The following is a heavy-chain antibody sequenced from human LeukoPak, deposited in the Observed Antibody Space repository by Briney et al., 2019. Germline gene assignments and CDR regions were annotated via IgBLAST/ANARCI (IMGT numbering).Heavy chain of an antibody. V-gene: IGHV3-53*01. D-gene: IGHD3-22*01. CDR3: AKSPNYYDSSGYDY. CDR1: GFIVSSNY. Sequence: GGSLRLSCAASGFIVSSNYMSWVRQAPGKGLEWVSVIYSGGATHYADSVKGRFTISRDNSKNTLFLQMNSLRAEDTAVYYCAKSPNYYDSSGYDYWGQGTLVTVSS. J-gene: IGHJ4*02. CDR2: IYSGGAT.